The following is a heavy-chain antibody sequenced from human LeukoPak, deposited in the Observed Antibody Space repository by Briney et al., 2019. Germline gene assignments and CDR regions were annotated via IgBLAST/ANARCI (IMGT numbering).Heavy chain of an antibody. CDR2: INSDGSST. CDR3: ATPRGSGSYLAFDY. J-gene: IGHJ4*02. V-gene: IGHV3-74*01. CDR1: GFTFSSYW. D-gene: IGHD1-26*01. Sequence: GSLRLSCAASGFTFSSYWIHWVRQAPGKGLVWVSRINSDGSSTSYADSVKGRFTISRDNAKNTLYLQMNSLRAEDTAVYYCATPRGSGSYLAFDYWGQGTLVTVSS.